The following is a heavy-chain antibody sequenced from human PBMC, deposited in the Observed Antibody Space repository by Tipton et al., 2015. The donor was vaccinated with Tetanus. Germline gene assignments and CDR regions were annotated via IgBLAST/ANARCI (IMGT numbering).Heavy chain of an antibody. J-gene: IGHJ4*02. D-gene: IGHD3-3*01. V-gene: IGHV4-39*07. Sequence: GLVKPSETLSLTCTVSGGSITSGTYYWSWVRQPPGKGLEWVGSVYSYNGNSFQNPSLKGRVTLSLDTSKNQFSLKLTSVTAADTAVYYCARANYDSSKKGPFDSWGQGSLVIVSS. CDR3: ARANYDSSKKGPFDS. CDR1: GGSITSGTYY. CDR2: VYSYNGNS.